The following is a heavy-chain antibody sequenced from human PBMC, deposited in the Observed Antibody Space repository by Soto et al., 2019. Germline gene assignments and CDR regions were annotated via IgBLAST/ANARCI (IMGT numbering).Heavy chain of an antibody. V-gene: IGHV3-30*18. CDR2: ISYDGSNK. Sequence: GGSLRLSCAASGFTFSSYGMHWVRQAPGKGLEWVAVISYDGSNKYYADSVKGRFTISRDNSKNTLYLQMNSLRAEDTAVYYCAKLDCSSTSCYFPSYYGMDVWGQGTTVTVSS. CDR1: GFTFSSYG. CDR3: AKLDCSSTSCYFPSYYGMDV. J-gene: IGHJ6*02. D-gene: IGHD2-2*01.